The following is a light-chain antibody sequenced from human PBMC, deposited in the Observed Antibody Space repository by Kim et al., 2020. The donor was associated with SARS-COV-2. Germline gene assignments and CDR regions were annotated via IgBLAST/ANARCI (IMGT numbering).Light chain of an antibody. V-gene: IGLV3-9*01. CDR3: QVWESSTGV. CDR1: NIGTKN. CDR2: RDR. J-gene: IGLJ3*02. Sequence: SYELTQPLSVSVALGQTARITCGGNNIGTKNVHWFQQKPGQAPVLVIYRDRNRPSGIPERFSGSNSGNTATLTISRAQPGDEADYYCQVWESSTGVFGGGTQLTVL.